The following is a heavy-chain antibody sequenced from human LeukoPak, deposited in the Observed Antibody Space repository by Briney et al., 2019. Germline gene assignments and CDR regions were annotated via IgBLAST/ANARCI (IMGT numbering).Heavy chain of an antibody. CDR3: ARDLNSLAVAGTEINY. CDR2: ISSSSSYI. V-gene: IGHV3-21*01. CDR1: GFTFSSYS. J-gene: IGHJ4*02. D-gene: IGHD6-19*01. Sequence: GGSLRLSCAASGFTFSSYSMNWVRQAPGKGLEWVSSISSSSSYIYYADSVKGRFTISRDNAKNSLYLQMNSLRAEDTAVYYCARDLNSLAVAGTEINYWGQGTLVSVSS.